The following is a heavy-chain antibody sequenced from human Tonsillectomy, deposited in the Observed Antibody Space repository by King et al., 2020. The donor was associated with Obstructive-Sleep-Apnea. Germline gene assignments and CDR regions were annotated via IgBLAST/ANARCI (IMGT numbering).Heavy chain of an antibody. CDR2: THYSGTT. Sequence: VQLQESGPGLVKPSETLSLTCTVSGGSISTYYWSWIRQPPGKGLEWIGYTHYSGTTNYNPSLKSRVTISVDTSKNQFSLKLSSVTAADTALYYCVRQRGRAWSLDAFEFWGQGTMVTVSS. V-gene: IGHV4-59*08. J-gene: IGHJ3*01. D-gene: IGHD6-19*01. CDR1: GGSISTYY. CDR3: VRQRGRAWSLDAFEF.